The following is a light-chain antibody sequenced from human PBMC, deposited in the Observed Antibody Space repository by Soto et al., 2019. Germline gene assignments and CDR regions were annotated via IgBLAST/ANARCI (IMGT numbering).Light chain of an antibody. CDR2: AAS. Sequence: DIQMTQSPSSLSASVGDRVSITCRASQDIERWLAWYQQKPGEAPKVLIYAASSLQSGVPSRFSGSGSGTDFSLTISSLQPEDFATYHCQQYNSYSQFTFGPGTKVDIK. CDR3: QQYNSYSQFT. V-gene: IGKV1D-16*01. J-gene: IGKJ3*01. CDR1: QDIERW.